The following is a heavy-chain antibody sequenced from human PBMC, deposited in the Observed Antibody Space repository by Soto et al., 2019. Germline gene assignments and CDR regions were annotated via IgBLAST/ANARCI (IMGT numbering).Heavy chain of an antibody. CDR3: ARESFYDSGGFHGFDY. D-gene: IGHD3-22*01. J-gene: IGHJ4*02. CDR1: GGSISSGDYY. CDR2: IYYSGST. V-gene: IGHV4-61*08. Sequence: PSETLSLTCVVSGGSISSGDYYWSWIRQPPGKGLEWIGYIYYSGSTNYNPSLKSRVTISVDTSKNQFSLKLSSVTAADTAVYYCARESFYDSGGFHGFDYWGQGTLVTVSS.